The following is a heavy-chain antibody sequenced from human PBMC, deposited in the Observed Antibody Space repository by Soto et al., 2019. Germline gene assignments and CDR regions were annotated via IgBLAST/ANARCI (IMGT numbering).Heavy chain of an antibody. J-gene: IGHJ5*02. CDR3: ARAANEDLRYNWFDP. V-gene: IGHV1-69*02. CDR1: GGTFSSYT. CDR2: IIPILGIA. Sequence: ASVKVSCKASGGTFSSYTISWVRQAPGQGLEWMGRIIPILGIANYAQKFQGRVTITADKSTSTAYMELSSLRSEDTAVYYCARAANEDLRYNWFDPWGQGTLVTVS. D-gene: IGHD1-1*01.